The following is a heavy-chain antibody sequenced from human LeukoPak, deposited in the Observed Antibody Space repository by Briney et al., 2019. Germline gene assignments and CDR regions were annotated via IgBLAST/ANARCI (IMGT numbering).Heavy chain of an antibody. Sequence: SVKVSCKASGGTFSSYAISWVRQAPGQGLEWMGGIIPTFGTANYAQKFQGRVTITADESTSTAYMELSSLRSEDTAVYYCARDTLETARQYYYYGMDVWGQGTTVTVSS. V-gene: IGHV1-69*13. D-gene: IGHD5-24*01. J-gene: IGHJ6*02. CDR3: ARDTLETARQYYYYGMDV. CDR1: GGTFSSYA. CDR2: IIPTFGTA.